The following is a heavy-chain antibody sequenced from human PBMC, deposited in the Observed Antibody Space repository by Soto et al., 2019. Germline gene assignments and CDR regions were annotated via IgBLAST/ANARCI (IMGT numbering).Heavy chain of an antibody. CDR1: GITFSRYA. D-gene: IGHD3-16*01. CDR2: VFFDGNYK. Sequence: QVQFMQSGGGGVQPGKSLRLSCATSGITFSRYAMHWVRQAPGKRLEWVAVVFFDGNYKNYGDSVKGRFTVSRDNSKNTTYLQMHGLRPEDTAVYYCTKGGTVPFDYWGQGSLVTVSS. V-gene: IGHV3-30*18. J-gene: IGHJ4*02. CDR3: TKGGTVPFDY.